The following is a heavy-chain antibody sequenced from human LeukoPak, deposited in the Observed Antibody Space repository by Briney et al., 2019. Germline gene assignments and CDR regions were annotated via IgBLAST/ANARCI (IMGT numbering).Heavy chain of an antibody. J-gene: IGHJ4*02. CDR1: GYTLTGSY. V-gene: IGHV1-2*06. CDR2: INPNSGVT. CDR3: ARTDGVDY. Sequence: GASVKVSCRASGYTLTGSYIHWVRQAPGQGLEWMGRINPNSGVTIYAQKFQGRVTLTRDTSITTAYMELSSLRSDDTAVYYCARTDGVDYWGQGTLVTVSS. D-gene: IGHD4-17*01.